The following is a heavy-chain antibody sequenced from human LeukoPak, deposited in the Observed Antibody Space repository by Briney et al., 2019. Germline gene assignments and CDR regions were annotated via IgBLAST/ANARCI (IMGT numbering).Heavy chain of an antibody. CDR2: INSDGSST. CDR1: GFAFSSYW. D-gene: IGHD3-22*01. J-gene: IGHJ4*02. Sequence: GGSLRLSCAASGFAFSSYWMHWVRQAPGKGLVWVSNINSDGSSTNYADSVKGRFTISRDNAKNTLYLQMNSLRAEDTGVYYCALVMVIKGGNCWSRGTLVTVSS. V-gene: IGHV3-74*01. CDR3: ALVMVIKGGNC.